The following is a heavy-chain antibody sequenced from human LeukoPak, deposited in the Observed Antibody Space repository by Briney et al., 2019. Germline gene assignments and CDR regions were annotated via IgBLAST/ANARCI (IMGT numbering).Heavy chain of an antibody. Sequence: GGSLRLSCAASGFTFSSYAMSWVRQAPGKGLEWVSVIYSGGSTYYADSVKGRFTISRDNSKNTLYLQMNSLRAEDTAVYYCARASPMIVVFPGYYYYMDVWGKGTTVTVSS. J-gene: IGHJ6*03. CDR1: GFTFSSYA. V-gene: IGHV3-53*01. CDR2: IYSGGST. D-gene: IGHD3-22*01. CDR3: ARASPMIVVFPGYYYYMDV.